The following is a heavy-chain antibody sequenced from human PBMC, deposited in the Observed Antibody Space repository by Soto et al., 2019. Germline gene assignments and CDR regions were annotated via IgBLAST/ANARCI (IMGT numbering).Heavy chain of an antibody. D-gene: IGHD3-16*01. CDR3: ARHRELSFGAFDI. CDR1: GGSISSSSYY. J-gene: IGHJ3*02. Sequence: QLQLQESGPGLVKPSETLSLTCTVSGGSISSSSYYWGWIRQPPGKGLEWIGSIYYSGSTYYNPSLKFRVTISVDTSKNQFSLKLSSVAAADTAVYYCARHRELSFGAFDIWGQGTMVTVSS. V-gene: IGHV4-39*01. CDR2: IYYSGST.